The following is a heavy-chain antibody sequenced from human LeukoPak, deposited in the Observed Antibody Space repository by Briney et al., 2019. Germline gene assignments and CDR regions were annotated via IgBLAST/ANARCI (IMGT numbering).Heavy chain of an antibody. D-gene: IGHD1-1*01. CDR2: ISYDGSNK. Sequence: GRSLRLSCAASGFTFSSYAMHWVRQAPGKGLEWVAVISYDGSNKYYADSVKGRFTISRDNSKNTLYLQMNSLRAEDTAVYYRARDFPPVQLERRPYHYYGMDVWGQGTTVTVSS. CDR1: GFTFSSYA. J-gene: IGHJ6*02. V-gene: IGHV3-30-3*01. CDR3: ARDFPPVQLERRPYHYYGMDV.